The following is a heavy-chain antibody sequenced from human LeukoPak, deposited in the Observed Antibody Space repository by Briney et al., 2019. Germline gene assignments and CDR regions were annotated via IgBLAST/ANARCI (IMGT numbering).Heavy chain of an antibody. D-gene: IGHD3-22*01. V-gene: IGHV3-20*04. CDR3: ARGYYDSSGYYSDAFDI. CDR2: INWNGGST. CDR1: GFTFDDYG. J-gene: IGHJ3*02. Sequence: GGSLRLSCAASGFTFDDYGMSWVRQAPGKGLEWVSGINWNGGSTGYADSVKGRFTISRDNAKNTLYLQMNSLRAEDTAVYYCARGYYDSSGYYSDAFDIWGQGTMVTVSS.